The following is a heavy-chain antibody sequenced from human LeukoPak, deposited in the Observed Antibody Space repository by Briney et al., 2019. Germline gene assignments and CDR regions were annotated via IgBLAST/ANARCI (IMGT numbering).Heavy chain of an antibody. V-gene: IGHV4-34*01. CDR2: INHSGST. Sequence: SETLSLTCAVYGGSFSGYYWSWIRQPPGKGLESIGEINHSGSTNYNPSLKSRVTISVDTSKNQFSLKLSSVTAADTAVYYCAREGNYSIDYWGQGTLVTVSS. CDR1: GGSFSGYY. CDR3: AREGNYSIDY. J-gene: IGHJ4*02. D-gene: IGHD4-11*01.